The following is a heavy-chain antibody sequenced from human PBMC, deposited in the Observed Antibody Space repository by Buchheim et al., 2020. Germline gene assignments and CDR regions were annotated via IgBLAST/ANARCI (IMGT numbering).Heavy chain of an antibody. CDR3: ARGRWDYYGSGSYQHDY. D-gene: IGHD3-10*01. Sequence: QVQLVQSGAEVKKPGASVKVSCKASGYTFTSYDINWVRQATGQGLEWMGWMNPNRGNTSYAQKFQGRVTMTRNNSISTAYMELSSLRSEDTAVDYGARGRWDYYGSGSYQHDYWGQGTL. V-gene: IGHV1-8*01. J-gene: IGHJ4*02. CDR1: GYTFTSYD. CDR2: MNPNRGNT.